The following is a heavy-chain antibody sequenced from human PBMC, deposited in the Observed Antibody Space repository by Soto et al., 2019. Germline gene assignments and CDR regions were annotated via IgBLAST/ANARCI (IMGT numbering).Heavy chain of an antibody. D-gene: IGHD6-19*01. CDR3: ARHVEKWLVREWLDP. CDR2: IFYSGST. J-gene: IGHJ5*02. Sequence: QLQLQESGPGLVKPSETLSLTCTVSGVSISSSSYYWGWIRQPPGKGLEWIGSIFYSGSTYYNPSLNSRVTIFVDTSKNQFSLRLSSVTAADTAVYYRARHVEKWLVREWLDPWGQGTLVTVSS. V-gene: IGHV4-39*01. CDR1: GVSISSSSYY.